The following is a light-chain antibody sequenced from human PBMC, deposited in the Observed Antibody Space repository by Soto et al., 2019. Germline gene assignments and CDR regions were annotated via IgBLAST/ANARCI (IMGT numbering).Light chain of an antibody. V-gene: IGLV2-14*01. CDR2: EVS. CDR3: SSYTSSSTLD. Sequence: QSALTQPASVSGSHGQSITISCTGTSSDVGGYNYVSWYQQHPGKAPKLMIYEVSNRPSGVSNRFSGSKSGNTASLTISGLQAEDEADYYCSSYTSSSTLDFGTGTKLTVL. J-gene: IGLJ1*01. CDR1: SSDVGGYNY.